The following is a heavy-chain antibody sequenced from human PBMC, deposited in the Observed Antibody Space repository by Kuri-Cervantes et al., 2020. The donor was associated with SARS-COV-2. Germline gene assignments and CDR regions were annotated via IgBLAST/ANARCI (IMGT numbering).Heavy chain of an antibody. V-gene: IGHV3-9*01. D-gene: IGHD6-13*01. J-gene: IGHJ4*02. Sequence: GGSLRLSCIASGFTFDDYAMHWVRQVPGKGLEWVSGISWNSGSIGYADSVKGRFTISRHNSKNTLYLQMNSLRAEDTAVYYCARDQVAANEAWGQGTLVTVYS. CDR2: ISWNSGSI. CDR1: GFTFDDYA. CDR3: ARDQVAANEA.